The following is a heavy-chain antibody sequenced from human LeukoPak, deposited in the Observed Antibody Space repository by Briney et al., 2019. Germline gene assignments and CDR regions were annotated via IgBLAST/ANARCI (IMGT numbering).Heavy chain of an antibody. V-gene: IGHV1-69*04. CDR1: GGTFSSYA. CDR3: ATDWNQQRDYYYYGMDV. J-gene: IGHJ6*02. CDR2: IIPILGIA. Sequence: SVKVSCKASGGTFSSYAISWVRQAPGQGLEWMGRIIPILGIANYAQKFQGRVTITADKSTSTAYMELSSLRSEDTAVYYCATDWNQQRDYYYYGMDVWGQGTTVTVSS. D-gene: IGHD1-1*01.